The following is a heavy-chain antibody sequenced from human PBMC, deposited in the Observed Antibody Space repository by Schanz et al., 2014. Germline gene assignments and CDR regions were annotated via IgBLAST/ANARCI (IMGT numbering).Heavy chain of an antibody. CDR1: GFTFSDYA. CDR3: ASPSGYSDYGTYFDF. Sequence: EVQLVESGGGLVQPGRSLRLSCTASGFTFSDYAMSWFRQAPGKGLEWVSGISGSGGSTYYADSVEGRFTISRDNSRNTLYLQMNSLRTEDTAVYYCASPSGYSDYGTYFDFWGQGTLVTVSS. V-gene: IGHV3-23*04. CDR2: ISGSGGST. D-gene: IGHD5-12*01. J-gene: IGHJ4*02.